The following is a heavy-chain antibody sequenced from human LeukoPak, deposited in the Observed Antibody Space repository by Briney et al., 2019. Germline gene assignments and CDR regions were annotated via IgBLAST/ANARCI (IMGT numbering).Heavy chain of an antibody. CDR2: ISYDGSNK. D-gene: IGHD6-19*01. Sequence: PGRSLRLSCAASGFTFSSYAMHWVRQAPGKGLEWVAVISYDGSNKYYADSVKGRFTISRNNSKNTLYLQMNSLRAEDTAVYYCARATSGYSSGPREIGYWGQGTLVTVSS. J-gene: IGHJ4*02. V-gene: IGHV3-30-3*01. CDR1: GFTFSSYA. CDR3: ARATSGYSSGPREIGY.